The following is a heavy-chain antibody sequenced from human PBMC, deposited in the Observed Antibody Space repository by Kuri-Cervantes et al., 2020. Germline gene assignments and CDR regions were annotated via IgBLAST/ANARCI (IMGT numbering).Heavy chain of an antibody. D-gene: IGHD1-26*01. CDR1: GGSISSSSYY. CDR2: IYYSGST. J-gene: IGHJ4*02. CDR3: ARSRGGSYYRYFDY. Sequence: SETLSLTCTVSGGSISSSSYYWGWIRQPPGKGLEWIGSIYYSGSTYYNPSLRRLVTISVDTSKNQFPLKLSSVTAADTAVYYCARSRGGSYYRYFDYWGQGTLVTVSS. V-gene: IGHV4-39*01.